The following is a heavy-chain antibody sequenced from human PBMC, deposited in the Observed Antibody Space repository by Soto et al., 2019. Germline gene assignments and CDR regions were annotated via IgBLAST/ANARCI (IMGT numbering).Heavy chain of an antibody. CDR2: INHRGDT. CDR1: GGSSSAYY. Sequence: QVQLQQWGAGLLRPSETLSLTCGVSGGSSSAYYWTWIRQPPGKGLEWIAEINHRGDTTYNPSLRSRVTISVDTSRNHFFLRLNSVTAADTAVYYCASNTVTPVDAMDVW. V-gene: IGHV4-34*02. J-gene: IGHJ6*01. CDR3: ASNTVTPVDAMDV. D-gene: IGHD4-17*01.